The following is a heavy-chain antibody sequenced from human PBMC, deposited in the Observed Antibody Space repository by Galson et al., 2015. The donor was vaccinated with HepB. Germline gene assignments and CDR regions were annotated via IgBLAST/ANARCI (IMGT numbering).Heavy chain of an antibody. CDR3: ARAKVRGNFILNYAMDV. D-gene: IGHD3-10*01. J-gene: IGHJ6*02. V-gene: IGHV4-59*01. CDR2: VYYTGKT. Sequence: ETLSLTCNISGGSINTYYWTWIRQPPGKRLEWMGNVYYTGKTTYNPSLNSRVTISIDTSRIQSSLNLSSVTTADTAVYYCARAKVRGNFILNYAMDVWGQWTTVIVSS. CDR1: GGSINTYY.